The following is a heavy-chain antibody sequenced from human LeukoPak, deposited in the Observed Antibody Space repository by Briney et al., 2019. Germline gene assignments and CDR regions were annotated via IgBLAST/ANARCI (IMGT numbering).Heavy chain of an antibody. CDR1: GGSFSGYY. J-gene: IGHJ5*02. D-gene: IGHD3-3*01. CDR2: INHSGST. V-gene: IGHV4-34*01. Sequence: SETLSLTCAVYGGSFSGYYWSWIRQPPGKGLEWIGEINHSGSTNYNPSLKSRVTISVDTSKNQFSLKLSSVTAADTSVYYCARHSGLRSPFDPWGQGTLVTVSS. CDR3: ARHSGLRSPFDP.